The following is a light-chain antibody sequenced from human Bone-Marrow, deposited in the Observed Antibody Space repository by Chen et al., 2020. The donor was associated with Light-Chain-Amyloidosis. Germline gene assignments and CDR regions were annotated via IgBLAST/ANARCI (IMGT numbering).Light chain of an antibody. Sequence: SYVLTQPSSVSVAPGQTATIACGGNNIGSTSVHWYQRTPGQAPLLVVYDDSDRPSGIPERLSGSNSGNTATLPSSRVEAGDEADYYCQVWDRSSDRPVFGGGTKLTVL. V-gene: IGLV3-21*02. CDR3: QVWDRSSDRPV. CDR2: DDS. CDR1: NIGSTS. J-gene: IGLJ3*02.